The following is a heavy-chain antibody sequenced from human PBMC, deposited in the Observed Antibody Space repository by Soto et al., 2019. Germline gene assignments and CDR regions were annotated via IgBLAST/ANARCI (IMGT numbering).Heavy chain of an antibody. Sequence: PSETLSLTCTVSGGSISNSSYFWVWIRQPPGKGLEWIGSIYYSGSTYYNPSLKSRVTISVDTSKNQFSLKLSSVTAADTAVYYCARQDIVVVPAAILDAFDIWGQGTMVTVSS. V-gene: IGHV4-39*01. J-gene: IGHJ3*02. D-gene: IGHD2-2*02. CDR1: GGSISNSSYF. CDR2: IYYSGST. CDR3: ARQDIVVVPAAILDAFDI.